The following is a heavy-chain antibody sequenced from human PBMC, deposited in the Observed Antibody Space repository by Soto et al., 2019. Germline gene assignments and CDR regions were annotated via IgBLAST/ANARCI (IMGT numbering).Heavy chain of an antibody. J-gene: IGHJ5*02. V-gene: IGHV1-2*02. CDR1: GFSFTGYY. CDR2: INAHSGGT. CDR3: AKDLTRELAYWLDP. D-gene: IGHD1-26*01. Sequence: QVQLVQPGAAVKKPGASVKVSCKASGFSFTGYYIHWLRRAPGQGLGWMGWINAHSGGTEYAQKCQCRVTLIRNTSIATAYLTLISLTSDDTALYYCAKDLTRELAYWLDPWGQGTQVTVSS.